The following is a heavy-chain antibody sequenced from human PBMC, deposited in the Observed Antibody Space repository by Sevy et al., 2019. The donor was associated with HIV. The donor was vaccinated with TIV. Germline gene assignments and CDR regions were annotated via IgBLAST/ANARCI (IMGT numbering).Heavy chain of an antibody. CDR1: GYTFTSYG. CDR2: ISAYNGNT. Sequence: ASVKVSCKASGYTFTSYGISWVRQAPGQGLEWMGWISAYNGNTNYAQKLQGRVTMTTDTSTRTAYMELRSLRSDDTAVYYCARDRPGDYGFWSGYLNDFDYWGQGTLVTVSS. J-gene: IGHJ4*02. V-gene: IGHV1-18*04. D-gene: IGHD3-3*01. CDR3: ARDRPGDYGFWSGYLNDFDY.